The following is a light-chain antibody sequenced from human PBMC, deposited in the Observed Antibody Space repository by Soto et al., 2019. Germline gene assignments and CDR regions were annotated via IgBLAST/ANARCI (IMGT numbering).Light chain of an antibody. CDR1: QSVTSNY. J-gene: IGKJ1*01. Sequence: EIVLTQSPGTVSLSPGERATLSCRASQSVTSNYLAWYQQKPGQSPRLLIFGASIRATGIADRFSGSGSGTDFTLTISRLEPEDFAVYHCQKYGRSPTKFGQGTKVDIK. V-gene: IGKV3-20*01. CDR2: GAS. CDR3: QKYGRSPTK.